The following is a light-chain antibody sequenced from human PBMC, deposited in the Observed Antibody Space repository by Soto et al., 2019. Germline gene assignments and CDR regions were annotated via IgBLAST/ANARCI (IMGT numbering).Light chain of an antibody. CDR2: AAS. CDR1: QDISSY. J-gene: IGKJ5*01. V-gene: IGKV1-9*01. Sequence: DIPLTQSPSFLSASVGDRVTITCRASQDISSYLAWYQQKPGKTPKLLIYAASTLQSGVPSRFTGSGFGTEFTLTISSLQPEDFATYYCQQLNTYPITFGQGTRLEMK. CDR3: QQLNTYPIT.